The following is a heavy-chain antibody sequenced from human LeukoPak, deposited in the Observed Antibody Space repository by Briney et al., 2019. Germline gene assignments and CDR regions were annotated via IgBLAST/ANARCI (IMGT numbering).Heavy chain of an antibody. CDR2: ISWNSGSI. CDR1: RFTFSSYS. J-gene: IGHJ4*02. Sequence: SLRLSCAASRFTFSSYSMNWVRLAPGKGLEWVSGISWNSGSIGYADSVKGRFTISRDNAKNSLYLQMNSLRAEDTALYYCAKDYTAMARGLDYWGQGTLVTVSS. CDR3: AKDYTAMARGLDY. V-gene: IGHV3-9*01. D-gene: IGHD5-18*01.